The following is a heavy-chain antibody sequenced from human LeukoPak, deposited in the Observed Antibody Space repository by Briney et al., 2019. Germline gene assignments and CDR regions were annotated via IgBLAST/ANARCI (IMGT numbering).Heavy chain of an antibody. J-gene: IGHJ3*02. CDR2: VHKDGIST. CDR1: GFTFSSFW. Sequence: GGSLRLSCAASGFTFSSFWMHWVRQAPGKGLVWVSHVHKDGISTTYTDSVKGRFTISRDNAKNTVYLQMNSLRAEDTGVYYSARGGSGCFDIWGQGTMVTVSS. D-gene: IGHD1-26*01. CDR3: ARGGSGCFDI. V-gene: IGHV3-74*03.